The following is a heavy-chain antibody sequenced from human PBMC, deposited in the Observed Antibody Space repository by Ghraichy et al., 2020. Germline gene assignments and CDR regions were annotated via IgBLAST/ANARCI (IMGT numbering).Heavy chain of an antibody. J-gene: IGHJ4*02. CDR1: GYTFTNYD. D-gene: IGHD3-10*01. V-gene: IGHV1-8*01. CDR2: MNPSSGDT. CDR3: ARNPAHTGEFDY. Sequence: ASVKVSCKASGYTFTNYDINWVRQATGQGLEWMGWMNPSSGDTGYAQKFQGRITMTRDTSISTAYMELSSLRSEDTAVYFCARNPAHTGEFDYWGQGALVTVSS.